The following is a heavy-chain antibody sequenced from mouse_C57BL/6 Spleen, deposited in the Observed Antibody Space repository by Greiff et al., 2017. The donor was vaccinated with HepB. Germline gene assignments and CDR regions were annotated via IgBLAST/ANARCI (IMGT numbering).Heavy chain of an antibody. CDR2: IRNKANNHAT. D-gene: IGHD2-3*01. CDR1: GFTFSDAW. J-gene: IGHJ3*01. Sequence: EVKLMESGGGLVQPGGSMKLSCAASGFTFSDAWMDWVRQSPEKGLEWVAEIRNKANNHATYYAESVKGRFTISRDDSKSSVYLQMNSLRAEDTGIYYCTGRLLTPAWFAYWGQGTLVTVSA. CDR3: TGRLLTPAWFAY. V-gene: IGHV6-6*01.